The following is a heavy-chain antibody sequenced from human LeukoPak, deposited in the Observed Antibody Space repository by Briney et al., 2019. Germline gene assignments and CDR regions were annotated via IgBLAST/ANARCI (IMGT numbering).Heavy chain of an antibody. Sequence: ASVKVSCKASGYTFTSYYMHWVRQAPGQGLEWMGIINPSGGSTSYAQKFQGRATMTRDTSTSTVYMELSSLRSEDTAVYYCASSTYGDSYFDYWGQGTLVTVSS. V-gene: IGHV1-46*01. CDR3: ASSTYGDSYFDY. J-gene: IGHJ4*02. D-gene: IGHD4-17*01. CDR2: INPSGGST. CDR1: GYTFTSYY.